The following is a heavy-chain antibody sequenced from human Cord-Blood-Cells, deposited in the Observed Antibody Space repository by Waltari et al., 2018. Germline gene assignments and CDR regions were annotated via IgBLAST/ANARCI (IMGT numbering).Heavy chain of an antibody. D-gene: IGHD6-19*01. CDR1: VGSFSGYY. J-gene: IGHJ4*02. Sequence: QVQLQQWGAGLLKPSETLSLTCAVYVGSFSGYYWSWIRPPPGKGLEWIGEINHSGSTNYNPSLKSRVTISVDTSKNQFSLKLSSVTAADTAVYYCARGQWLRWQYYFDYWGQGTLVTVSS. V-gene: IGHV4-34*01. CDR3: ARGQWLRWQYYFDY. CDR2: INHSGST.